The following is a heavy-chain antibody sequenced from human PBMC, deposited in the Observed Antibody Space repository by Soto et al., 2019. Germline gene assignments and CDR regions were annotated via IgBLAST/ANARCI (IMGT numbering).Heavy chain of an antibody. J-gene: IGHJ4*02. CDR1: GITFTTSA. CDR2: ISYDGSTK. CDR3: ARAESPGRFFEWLLGALLDF. V-gene: IGHV3-30*14. Sequence: QVQLVESGGGVVQPGRSLRLSCAASGITFTTSAMHWVRQAPGKGLEWVAVISYDGSTKYYAGSVQGRFTISRDDSKNTLYLQMNGLKTEDTAVYYCARAESPGRFFEWLLGALLDFWGQGSLVSVSS. D-gene: IGHD3-3*01.